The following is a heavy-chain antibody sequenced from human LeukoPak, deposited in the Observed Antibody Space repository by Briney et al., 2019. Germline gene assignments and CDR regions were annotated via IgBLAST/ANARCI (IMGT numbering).Heavy chain of an antibody. CDR3: AKGLTGTSNHNWLDP. D-gene: IGHD1-7*01. CDR2: ISWNSGSI. Sequence: PGGSLRLSCAASGFTFDDYARHWVRQAPGKGLEWVSGISWNSGSIGYADSVKGRFTISRDNAKNSLYLQMNSLRAEDTALYYCAKGLTGTSNHNWLDPWGQGTLVTVSS. V-gene: IGHV3-9*01. CDR1: GFTFDDYA. J-gene: IGHJ5*02.